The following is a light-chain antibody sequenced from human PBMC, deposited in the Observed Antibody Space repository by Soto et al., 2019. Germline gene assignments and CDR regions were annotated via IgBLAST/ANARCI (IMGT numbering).Light chain of an antibody. CDR1: HSVSSS. Sequence: IVMTQSPVTLSVSPGESATLSCRASHSVSSSLAWYQQQPGQAPRVLIYGAFTRATGVPARFSGSGSGTEFTLTISSLLSEDFAVYYCQQYNSWPPAFGQGTKADIK. CDR3: QQYNSWPPA. V-gene: IGKV3-15*01. CDR2: GAF. J-gene: IGKJ1*01.